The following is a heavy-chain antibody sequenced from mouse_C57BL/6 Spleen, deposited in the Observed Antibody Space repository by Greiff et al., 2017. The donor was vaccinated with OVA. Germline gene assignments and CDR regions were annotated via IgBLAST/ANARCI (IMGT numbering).Heavy chain of an antibody. D-gene: IGHD1-1*01. CDR2: IDPSDSYT. Sequence: QVQLQQPGAELVKPGASVKLSCKASGYTFTSYWMQWVKQRPGQGLEWIGEIDPSDSYTNYNQKFKGKATLTVDTSSSTAYMQLSSLTSEDSAVYYCARGYYGSSDEYVDVWGTGTTVTVSS. J-gene: IGHJ1*03. V-gene: IGHV1-50*01. CDR3: ARGYYGSSDEYVDV. CDR1: GYTFTSYW.